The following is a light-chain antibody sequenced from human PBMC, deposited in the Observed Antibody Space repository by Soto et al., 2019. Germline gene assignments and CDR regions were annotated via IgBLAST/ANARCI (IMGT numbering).Light chain of an antibody. CDR3: QQYNNWPRT. CDR2: GAS. J-gene: IGKJ1*01. V-gene: IGKV3-15*01. Sequence: EIVMTQSPATLSVSPGEGATLSCRASQSVSSNLAWYQQKPGQAPRLLIYGASTRATGIPARFSGSGSGTESTLSISSLQSEDFAVYYCQQYNNWPRTFGQGTKVEIK. CDR1: QSVSSN.